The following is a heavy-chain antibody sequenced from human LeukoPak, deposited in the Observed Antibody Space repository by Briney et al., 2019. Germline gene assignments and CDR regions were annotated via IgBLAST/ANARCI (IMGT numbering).Heavy chain of an antibody. CDR2: ISSNGGST. J-gene: IGHJ4*02. CDR1: GFTFSSYA. CDR3: AKESRYYYDSSGSPSTLDY. V-gene: IGHV3-64*01. D-gene: IGHD3-22*01. Sequence: GGSLRLSCAASGFTFSSYAMHWVRQAPGKGLEYVSAISSNGGSTYYANSVKGRFTISRDNSKNTLYLQMNSLRAEDTAVYYCAKESRYYYDSSGSPSTLDYWGQGTLVTVSS.